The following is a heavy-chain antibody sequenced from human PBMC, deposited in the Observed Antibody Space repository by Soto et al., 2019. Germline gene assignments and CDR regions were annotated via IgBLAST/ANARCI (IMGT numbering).Heavy chain of an antibody. Sequence: SETLSLTCTVSGGSISSYYWSWIRQPPGKGLEWIGYIYYSGSTNYNPSLKSRVTISVDTSKNQFSLKLSSVTAADTAVYYCARHPRIFQHQLLLDALDIWGQGTMVTVSS. J-gene: IGHJ3*02. CDR1: GGSISSYY. D-gene: IGHD2-2*01. CDR3: ARHPRIFQHQLLLDALDI. CDR2: IYYSGST. V-gene: IGHV4-59*08.